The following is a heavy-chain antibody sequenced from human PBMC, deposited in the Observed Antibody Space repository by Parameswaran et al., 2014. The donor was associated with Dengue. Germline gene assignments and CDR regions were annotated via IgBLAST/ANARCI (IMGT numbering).Heavy chain of an antibody. CDR2: INHSGST. V-gene: IGHV4-34*01. CDR3: ARVSSYYYDSSGYRP. J-gene: IGHJ5*02. Sequence: RWIRQPPGKGLEWIGEINHSGSTNYNPSLKSRVTISVDTSKNQFSLKLSSVTAADTAVYYCARVSSYYYDSSGYRPWGQGTLVTVSS. D-gene: IGHD3-22*01.